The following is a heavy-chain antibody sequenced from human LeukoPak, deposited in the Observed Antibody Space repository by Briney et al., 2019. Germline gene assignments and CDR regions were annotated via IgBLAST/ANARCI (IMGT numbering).Heavy chain of an antibody. Sequence: PGGSLRLSCAASGFTFSSHDMTWVRQAPGKGLEWVSFISASGGTSYYADSVKGRFTISRDNSKNTLSLQMNSLRAEDTAVYYCAKDRHSDYWGQGTLVTVSS. CDR2: ISASGGTS. CDR1: GFTFSSHD. V-gene: IGHV3-23*01. D-gene: IGHD5-18*01. J-gene: IGHJ4*02. CDR3: AKDRHSDY.